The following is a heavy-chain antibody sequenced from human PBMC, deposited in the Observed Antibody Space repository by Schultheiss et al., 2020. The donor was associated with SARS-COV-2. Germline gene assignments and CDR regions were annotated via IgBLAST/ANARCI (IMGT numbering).Heavy chain of an antibody. J-gene: IGHJ4*02. V-gene: IGHV3-48*04. Sequence: GGSLRLSCAASGFTFSSYSMNWFRQAPGKGLEWVSYISSSSSTIYYADSVKGRFTISRDNAKNSLYLQMNSLRAEDTAVYYCARDGPHGYSGYDLRQWLVLGFDYWGQGTLVTVSS. CDR3: ARDGPHGYSGYDLRQWLVLGFDY. D-gene: IGHD5-12*01. CDR1: GFTFSSYS. CDR2: ISSSSSTI.